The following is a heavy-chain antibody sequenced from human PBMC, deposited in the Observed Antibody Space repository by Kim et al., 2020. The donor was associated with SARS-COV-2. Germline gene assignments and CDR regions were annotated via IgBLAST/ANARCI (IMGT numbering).Heavy chain of an antibody. V-gene: IGHV3-74*01. CDR1: GFTFSSYW. Sequence: GGSLRLSCAASGFTFSSYWMHWVRQAPGKGLVWVSRINSDGSSSSYADSVTGRFTISSDNAKNTLYLQMHSLRAEDTAVSYCASDLEVGPQLWSYYYYY. J-gene: IGHJ6*01. D-gene: IGHD5-18*01. CDR3: ASDLEVGPQLWSYYYYY. CDR2: INSDGSSS.